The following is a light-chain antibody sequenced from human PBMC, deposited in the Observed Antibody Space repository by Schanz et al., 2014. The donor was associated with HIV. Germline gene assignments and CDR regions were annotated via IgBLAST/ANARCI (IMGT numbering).Light chain of an antibody. CDR1: SNDVGGYNY. J-gene: IGLJ2*01. Sequence: QSALTQPASVSGSPGQSITISCTGTSNDVGGYNYVSWYQQHSDKAPKLMIYDVSNRPSGVPDRFSGSKSGNTASLTISGLQAEDEADYYCSSYTSSSTLDVVFGGGTKLTVL. V-gene: IGLV2-14*03. CDR3: SSYTSSSTLDVV. CDR2: DVS.